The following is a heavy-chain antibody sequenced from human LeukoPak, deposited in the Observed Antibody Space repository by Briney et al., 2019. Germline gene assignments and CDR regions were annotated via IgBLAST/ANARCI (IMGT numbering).Heavy chain of an antibody. CDR3: VRGAHCIGGSCFSYAFDI. D-gene: IGHD2-15*01. CDR2: VYTSGNT. V-gene: IGHV4-4*07. J-gene: IGHJ3*02. Sequence: PSETLSLTCSVSGDSISSYYWSWIRQTAGKGLEWIGRVYTSGNTNYNPSLKSRVTMSVDTSKNQFSLKLNSVTAADTAVYYCVRGAHCIGGSCFSYAFDIWGQGTMVTVSS. CDR1: GDSISSYY.